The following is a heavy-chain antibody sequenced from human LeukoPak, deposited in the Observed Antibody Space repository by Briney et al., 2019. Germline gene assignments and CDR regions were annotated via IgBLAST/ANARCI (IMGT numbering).Heavy chain of an antibody. J-gene: IGHJ4*02. CDR1: GFTFSNAW. Sequence: GGSLRLSCAASGFTFSNAWMSWVRQAPGKGLEWVGRIKSKADGGTADYAAPVKGRFTISRDDSKTTLYLQMNSLRAEDTAVYYCAKVLDRTQGPFDYWGQGTLVTVSS. CDR3: AKVLDRTQGPFDY. CDR2: IKSKADGGTA. D-gene: IGHD3-22*01. V-gene: IGHV3-15*01.